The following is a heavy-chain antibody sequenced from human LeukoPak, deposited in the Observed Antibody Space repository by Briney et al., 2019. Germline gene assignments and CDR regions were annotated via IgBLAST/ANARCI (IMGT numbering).Heavy chain of an antibody. CDR1: GLTFSTYS. CDR2: ISSDSGTR. D-gene: IGHD1-14*01. V-gene: IGHV3-48*01. J-gene: IGHJ5*02. Sequence: GGSLRLSCGASGLTFSTYSMNWVRQAPGKRLEWVSYISSDSGTRYYADSVKGRFTISRDNAKNSLYLQMNSLRAEDTAVYYCARAAQPGFDPWGQGTLVTVSS. CDR3: ARAAQPGFDP.